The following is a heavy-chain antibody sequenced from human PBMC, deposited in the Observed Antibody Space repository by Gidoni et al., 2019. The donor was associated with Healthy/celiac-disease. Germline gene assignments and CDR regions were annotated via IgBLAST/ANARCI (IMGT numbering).Heavy chain of an antibody. Sequence: EVQLVESGGGLVQPGGSLRLSCAASGFTFSSYWMSGVRQAPGKGREWVANIKQDGSEKYYVDSVKGRFTISRDNAKNSLYLQMNSLRAEDTAVYYCAREGPSLVPWGIYFDYWGQGTLVTVSS. CDR2: IKQDGSEK. CDR3: AREGPSLVPWGIYFDY. D-gene: IGHD3-16*01. CDR1: GFTFSSYW. J-gene: IGHJ4*02. V-gene: IGHV3-7*03.